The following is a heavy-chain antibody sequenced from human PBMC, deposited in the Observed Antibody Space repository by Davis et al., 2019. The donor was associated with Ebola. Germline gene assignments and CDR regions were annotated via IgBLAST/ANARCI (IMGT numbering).Heavy chain of an antibody. V-gene: IGHV3-48*04. D-gene: IGHD3-10*01. CDR1: GFSFSTYG. Sequence: PGGSLRLSCTVSGFSFSTYGMHWVRQAPGKGLQWGSYISSSGSTIYYADSVKGRFTISRDNAKNSLYLQMNSLSAEDTAVYYCARALWFRELGRGYYYYYGMDVWGQGTTVTVSS. J-gene: IGHJ6*02. CDR2: ISSSGSTI. CDR3: ARALWFRELGRGYYYYYGMDV.